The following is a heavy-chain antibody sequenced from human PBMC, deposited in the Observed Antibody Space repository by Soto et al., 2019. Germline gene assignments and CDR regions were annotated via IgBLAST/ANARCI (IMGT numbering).Heavy chain of an antibody. CDR3: ARGLSWSPYFES. CDR2: LYYSGTT. J-gene: IGHJ4*02. Sequence: QVQLQESGPGLVKPSETLSLTCTVSGASISTQSWNWIRQAPGKGLEWIGYLYYSGTTNYNPSLKSRVTILADTSKNQVSLKLTSVTAADTAVYFCARGLSWSPYFESWGQGILVTVSS. V-gene: IGHV4-59*11. D-gene: IGHD3-3*01. CDR1: GASISTQS.